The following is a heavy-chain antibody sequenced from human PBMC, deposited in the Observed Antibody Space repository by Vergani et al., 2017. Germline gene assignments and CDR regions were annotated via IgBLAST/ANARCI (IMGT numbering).Heavy chain of an antibody. Sequence: VQLVESGGGLVQPGGSLRLSCAASGFTFSDYYMSWIRQAPGKGLEWVSYISSSSSYTNYADSVKGRFTISRDNAKNSLYLQMNSLRAEDTAVYYCARERIVVVPAADYGMDVWGQGTTVTVSS. CDR1: GFTFSDYY. V-gene: IGHV3-11*06. D-gene: IGHD2-2*01. CDR3: ARERIVVVPAADYGMDV. J-gene: IGHJ6*02. CDR2: ISSSSSYT.